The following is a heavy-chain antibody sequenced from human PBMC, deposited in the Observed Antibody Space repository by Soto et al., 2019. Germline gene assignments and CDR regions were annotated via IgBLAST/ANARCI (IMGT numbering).Heavy chain of an antibody. Sequence: SETLSLSCTVSGGSISRFYWSWIRQPAGKGLEWIGRIYASETTRYNPSLMNRVTMSVDASRNQFSLRLTSVTAADTAVYYCARGRSNRYYYGLDVWGQGTTVTVSS. V-gene: IGHV4-4*07. CDR1: GGSISRFY. CDR2: IYASETT. J-gene: IGHJ6*02. CDR3: ARGRSNRYYYGLDV.